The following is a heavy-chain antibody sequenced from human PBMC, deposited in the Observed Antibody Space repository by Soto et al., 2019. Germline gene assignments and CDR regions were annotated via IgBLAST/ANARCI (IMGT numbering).Heavy chain of an antibody. CDR3: TTDDPINKN. J-gene: IGHJ4*02. CDR2: IKSKTDGGTR. V-gene: IGHV3-15*01. CDR1: GFTFSNAW. Sequence: GGSLRLSCAASGFTFSNAWMSWVRQAPGKGLEWVGRIKSKTDGGTRDYAAPVKGRFTMSRDDSKNMLYLQMSSLKTEDTAVYYCTTDDPINKNWGQGTLVTVSS.